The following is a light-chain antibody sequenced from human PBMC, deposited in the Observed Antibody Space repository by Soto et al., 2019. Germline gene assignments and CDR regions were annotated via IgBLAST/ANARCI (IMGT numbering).Light chain of an antibody. CDR2: GAS. V-gene: IGKV3-20*01. CDR3: QHYGTSPT. CDR1: QSLITRY. Sequence: EIVLTQSPAPLSLFPGERATLSCSASQSLITRYLAWYQQKPGQAPRLLIYGASIRATGIPDRFSGSGSATDFTLTISRLAPEDFAVYSCQHYGTSPTFGQGTRLLIK. J-gene: IGKJ5*01.